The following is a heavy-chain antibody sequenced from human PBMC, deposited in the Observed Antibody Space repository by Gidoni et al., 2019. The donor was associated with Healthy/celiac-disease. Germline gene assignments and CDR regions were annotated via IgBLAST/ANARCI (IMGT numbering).Heavy chain of an antibody. CDR2: ISSSSSTI. V-gene: IGHV3-48*02. CDR1: GFTFSSYS. D-gene: IGHD3-3*01. J-gene: IGHJ3*02. Sequence: EVQLVESGGGLVQPGGSLRLSCAASGFTFSSYSMNWVRQAPEKGLEWVSYISSSSSTIYYADSVKGRFTISRDNAKNSLYLQMNSLRDEDTAVYYCARGYTIFGVVTYGVNAFDIWGQGTMVTVSS. CDR3: ARGYTIFGVVTYGVNAFDI.